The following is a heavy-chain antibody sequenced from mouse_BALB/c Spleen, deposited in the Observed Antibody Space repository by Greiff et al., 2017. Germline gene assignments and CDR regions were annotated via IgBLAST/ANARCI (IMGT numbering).Heavy chain of an antibody. CDR2: IYPGDGDT. CDR3: ARERYDERKGYYAMDY. D-gene: IGHD2-14*01. CDR1: GYAFSSSW. Sequence: QVQLQQSGPELVKPGASVKISCKASGYAFSSSWMNWVKQRPGQGLEWIGRIYPGDGDTNYNGKFKGKATLTADKSSSTAYMQLSSLTSVDSAVYFCARERYDERKGYYAMDYWGQGTSVTVSS. V-gene: IGHV1-82*01. J-gene: IGHJ4*01.